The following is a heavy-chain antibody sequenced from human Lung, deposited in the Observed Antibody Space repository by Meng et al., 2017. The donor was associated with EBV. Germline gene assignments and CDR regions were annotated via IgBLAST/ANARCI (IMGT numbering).Heavy chain of an antibody. D-gene: IGHD2-8*02. J-gene: IGHJ5*02. CDR2: ISGTGGGT. CDR3: TREITGGWYDP. Sequence: EGQLVGCGGGLVRPRGSLRLSCAASEFRFRDYGMSWVRQVPGKGPQWVSGISGTGGGTYYRDSVKGRFTISRDNSRNTVTLQMNSLRAEDTAIYYCTREITGGWYDPWGQGTLVTVSS. V-gene: IGHV3-23*04. CDR1: EFRFRDYG.